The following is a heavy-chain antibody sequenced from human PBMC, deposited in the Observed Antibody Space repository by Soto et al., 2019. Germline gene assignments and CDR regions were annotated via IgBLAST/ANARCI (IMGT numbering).Heavy chain of an antibody. CDR2: INHSGST. J-gene: IGHJ6*02. Sequence: PSETLSLTCAVYGGSFSGYYWSWIRQPPGKGLEWIGEINHSGSTNYNPSLKSRVTISVDTSKNQFSLKLSSVTAADTAVYYCARGRRYDYGGNKHYYYGMDVWGQGTTVT. CDR1: GGSFSGYY. V-gene: IGHV4-34*01. CDR3: ARGRRYDYGGNKHYYYGMDV. D-gene: IGHD4-17*01.